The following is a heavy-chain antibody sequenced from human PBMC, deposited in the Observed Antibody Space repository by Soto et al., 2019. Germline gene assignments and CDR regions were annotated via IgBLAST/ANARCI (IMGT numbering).Heavy chain of an antibody. V-gene: IGHV3-64D*06. CDR2: ISSNGGST. CDR3: VKDWRPTAMVRGVSPHHGYFAY. J-gene: IGHJ4*02. CDR1: GFTCSSYA. Sequence: GGSLRLSCSASGFTCSSYAMHWVRQAPGKGLEYVSAISSNGGSTYYADSVKGRFTISRDNSKNTLYLQMSSLRAEDTAVYYCVKDWRPTAMVRGVSPHHGYFAYWSRGTLVIVS. D-gene: IGHD3-10*01.